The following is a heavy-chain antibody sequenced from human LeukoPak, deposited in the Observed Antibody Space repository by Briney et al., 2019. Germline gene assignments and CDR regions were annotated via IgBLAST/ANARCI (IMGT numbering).Heavy chain of an antibody. D-gene: IGHD4/OR15-4a*01. V-gene: IGHV3-23*01. CDR2: ISGSGGST. Sequence: PGGSLRLSCAVSGFTFSSYAMSWVGQAQGKGLEWGSAISGSGGSTYYADSVKGRFTIYRDNSKNKLYVKMNSVRDEAMAVYYCANPSLDYGPPFDYWGQGALLTVSS. CDR1: GFTFSSYA. CDR3: ANPSLDYGPPFDY. J-gene: IGHJ4*02.